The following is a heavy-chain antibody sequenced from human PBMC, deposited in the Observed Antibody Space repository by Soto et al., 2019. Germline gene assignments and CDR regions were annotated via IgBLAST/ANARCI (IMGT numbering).Heavy chain of an antibody. CDR2: IYYSGST. Sequence: SETLSLTCTVSGGSISSYYWSWIRQPPGKGLEWIGYIYYSGSTNYNPSLKSRVTISVDTSKNQFSLKLSSVTAADTAVYYCAARMVRGLEFDYWGQGTLVTVSS. J-gene: IGHJ4*02. CDR1: GGSISSYY. D-gene: IGHD3-10*01. V-gene: IGHV4-59*01. CDR3: AARMVRGLEFDY.